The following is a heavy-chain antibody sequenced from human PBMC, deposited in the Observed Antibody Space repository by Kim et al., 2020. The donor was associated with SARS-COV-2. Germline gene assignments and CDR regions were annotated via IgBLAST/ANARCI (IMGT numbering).Heavy chain of an antibody. CDR2: IYYSGST. Sequence: SETLSLTCTVSGGSISSSSYYWGWIRQPPGNGLEWIGSIYYSGSTYYNPSLKSRVTISVDTSKNQFSLKLSSVTAADTAVYYCARLGTGYGGNSGLDYWGQGTLVTVSS. J-gene: IGHJ4*02. V-gene: IGHV4-39*01. CDR3: ARLGTGYGGNSGLDY. D-gene: IGHD4-17*01. CDR1: GGSISSSSYY.